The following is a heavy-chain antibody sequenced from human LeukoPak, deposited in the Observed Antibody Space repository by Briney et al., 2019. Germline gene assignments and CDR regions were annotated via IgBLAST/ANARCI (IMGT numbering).Heavy chain of an antibody. CDR1: GGSISSGGFY. Sequence: PSQTLSLTCTVSGGSISSGGFYWSWIRQPPGKGLEWVGYIYDSGNTYYNPSLKSRVTISVDTSKNQFSLKLSSVTAADTAVYYCARHSDSSSWLGFPFDYWGQGTLVTVSS. CDR2: IYDSGNT. V-gene: IGHV4-30-2*03. CDR3: ARHSDSSSWLGFPFDY. D-gene: IGHD6-6*01. J-gene: IGHJ4*02.